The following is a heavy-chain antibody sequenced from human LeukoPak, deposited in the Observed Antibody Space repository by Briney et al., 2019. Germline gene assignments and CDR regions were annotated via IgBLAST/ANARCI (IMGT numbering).Heavy chain of an antibody. CDR1: GFTFSSYA. V-gene: IGHV3-53*04. D-gene: IGHD4-17*01. CDR3: ARDEHGDFLFDY. Sequence: SGGSLRLSCAASGFTFSSYAMSWVRQAPGKGLEWVSVIYSGGSTYYADSVKGRFTISRHNSKNTLYLQMNSLRAEDTAVYYCARDEHGDFLFDYWGQGTLVTVSS. J-gene: IGHJ4*02. CDR2: IYSGGST.